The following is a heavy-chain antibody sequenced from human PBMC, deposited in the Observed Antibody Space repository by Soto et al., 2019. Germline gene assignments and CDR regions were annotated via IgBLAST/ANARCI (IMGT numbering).Heavy chain of an antibody. Sequence: SETLSLTCTVSGGSISSSSYYWGWIRQPPGKGLEWIGSIYYSGSTYYNPSLKSRVTISVDTSKNQFSLKLSSVTAADTAVYYCARQGGTIFGVVTSNWFDPWGQGTLVTVSS. CDR2: IYYSGST. CDR3: ARQGGTIFGVVTSNWFDP. D-gene: IGHD3-3*01. V-gene: IGHV4-39*01. CDR1: GGSISSSSYY. J-gene: IGHJ5*02.